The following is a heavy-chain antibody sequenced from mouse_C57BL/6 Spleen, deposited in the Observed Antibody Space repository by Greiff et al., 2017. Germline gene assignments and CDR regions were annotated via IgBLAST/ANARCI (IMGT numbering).Heavy chain of an antibody. Sequence: QVQLQQSGAELVRPGTSVKVSCKASGYAFTNSLIEWVKQRPGQGLEWIGVINPGSGGTNYNEKFKGKATLTADKSSSTAYMQLSSLTSEDSAVYFCAGGNAWFAYWGQGTLVTVSA. J-gene: IGHJ3*01. D-gene: IGHD2-1*01. V-gene: IGHV1-54*01. CDR2: INPGSGGT. CDR1: GYAFTNSL. CDR3: AGGNAWFAY.